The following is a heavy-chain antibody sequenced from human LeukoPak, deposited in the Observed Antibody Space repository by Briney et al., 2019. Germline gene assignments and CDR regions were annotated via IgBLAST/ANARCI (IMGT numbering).Heavy chain of an antibody. CDR3: ARGRGQWLVHGGIYY. CDR2: MNPNSGNT. J-gene: IGHJ4*02. D-gene: IGHD6-19*01. CDR1: GYTFISYD. V-gene: IGHV1-8*01. Sequence: ASVTVSCKASGYTFISYDINWVRQATGQGLEWMGWMNPNSGNTGYAQKFQGRVTMTRNTSISTAYMGLSSLRSEDTAVYYCARGRGQWLVHGGIYYWGQGALVTVSS.